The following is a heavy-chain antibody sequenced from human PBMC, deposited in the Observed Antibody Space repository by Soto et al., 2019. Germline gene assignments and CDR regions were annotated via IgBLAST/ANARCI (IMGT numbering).Heavy chain of an antibody. V-gene: IGHV4-59*01. J-gene: IGHJ2*01. CDR1: SGSRTTDY. CDR2: MFHSGSP. CDR3: ARVKATYNWFFDL. Sequence: TSETQSLTCTVSSGSRTTDYGTWIPQPPGAGLEWVGYMFHSGSPSYNPSLESRLTTSLDTSGNQFSLKLSSVTAADTDVYYCARVKATYNWFFDLWGHGTLVTVSS. D-gene: IGHD5-12*01.